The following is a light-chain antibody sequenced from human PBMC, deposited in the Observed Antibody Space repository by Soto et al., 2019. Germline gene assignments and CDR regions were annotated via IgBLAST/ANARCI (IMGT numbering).Light chain of an antibody. Sequence: EIVLTQSPGTLSLSPGERATLSCRASQSLSGSYLAWYQQRPGQAPRLLIYGASSRATGIPDRFSGGGSGTDFTLTISRLEPEDFAVYYCQQYGSSPITFGQGTRLEIK. CDR1: QSLSGSY. V-gene: IGKV3-20*01. J-gene: IGKJ5*01. CDR3: QQYGSSPIT. CDR2: GAS.